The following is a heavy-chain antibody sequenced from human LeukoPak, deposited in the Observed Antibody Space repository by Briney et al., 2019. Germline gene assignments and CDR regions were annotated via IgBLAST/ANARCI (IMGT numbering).Heavy chain of an antibody. V-gene: IGHV4-59*01. J-gene: IGHJ3*02. D-gene: IGHD3-10*01. Sequence: SETLSLTCTVSGGSISPYYWSWIRQHPGKGLEWIGYIYYSGSTNYNPSLKSRVTISVDTSKNQFSLKLSSVTAADTAVYYCARDPPSGTSESDAFDIWGQGTMVTVSS. CDR1: GGSISPYY. CDR2: IYYSGST. CDR3: ARDPPSGTSESDAFDI.